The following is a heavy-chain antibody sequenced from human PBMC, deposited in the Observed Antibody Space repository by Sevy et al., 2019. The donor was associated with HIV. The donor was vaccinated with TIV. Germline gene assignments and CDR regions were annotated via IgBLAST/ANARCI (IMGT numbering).Heavy chain of an antibody. CDR1: GGSISSSGSF. CDR2: ISYVGKT. CDR3: VKIFAH. V-gene: IGHV4-39*02. J-gene: IGHJ5*02. Sequence: SETLSLTCNVSGGSISSSGSFWGWIRQSPGKGLEWIGDISYVGKTNYNPSLRGRVTISRDTSNNHFSLRLKYVSAADTGVYYCVKIFAHWGQGTLVTVSS.